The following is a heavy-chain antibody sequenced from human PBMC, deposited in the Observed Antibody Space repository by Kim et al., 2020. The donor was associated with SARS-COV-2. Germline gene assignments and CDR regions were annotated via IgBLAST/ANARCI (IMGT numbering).Heavy chain of an antibody. Sequence: GESLKISCKGSGYSFTSYWIGWVRQMPGKGLEWMGIIYPGDSDTSYSPSFQGQVTISADKSISTAYLQRSSLKASDTAMYYCARQTSSSSWHYYYYGMDVWGQGTPVTVSS. V-gene: IGHV5-51*01. J-gene: IGHJ6*02. CDR3: ARQTSSSSWHYYYYGMDV. CDR2: IYPGDSDT. CDR1: GYSFTSYW. D-gene: IGHD6-6*01.